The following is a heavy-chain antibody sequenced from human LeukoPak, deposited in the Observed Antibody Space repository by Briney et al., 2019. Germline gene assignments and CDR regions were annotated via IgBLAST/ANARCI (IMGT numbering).Heavy chain of an antibody. V-gene: IGHV1-18*01. CDR1: GYTLTELS. CDR3: ARHSGGSSGWYYDAFDI. Sequence: ASVKVSCKVSGYTLTELSIHWVRQAPGQGLEWMGWISAYNGNTNYAQKLQGRVTMTTDTSTSTAYMELRSLRSDDTAVYYCARHSGGSSGWYYDAFDIWGQGTMVTVSS. J-gene: IGHJ3*02. D-gene: IGHD6-19*01. CDR2: ISAYNGNT.